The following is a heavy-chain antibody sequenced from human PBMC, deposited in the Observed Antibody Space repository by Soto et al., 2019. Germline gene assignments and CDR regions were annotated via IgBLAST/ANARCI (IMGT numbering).Heavy chain of an antibody. J-gene: IGHJ4*02. CDR3: ARGTSGYSF. CDR2: IYSSGTT. Sequence: EVQLVESGGGLIQPGGPLRLSCAASGLDVSTNYMNWVRQAPGKGLEWVSMIYSSGTTYYAASVKGRFSISRDKSKNTLYLQMNSLRADDTAVYYCARGTSGYSFWGQGTLVTVSS. V-gene: IGHV3-53*01. CDR1: GLDVSTNY. D-gene: IGHD3-22*01.